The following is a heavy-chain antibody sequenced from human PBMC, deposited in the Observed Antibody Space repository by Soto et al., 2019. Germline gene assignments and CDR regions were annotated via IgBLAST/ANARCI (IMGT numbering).Heavy chain of an antibody. CDR1: WDSVSXNSAG. J-gene: IGHJ6*03. Sequence: SQTLSLTCDISWDSVSXNSAGWNWIRQTPSRGLEWLGRTYYRSKWYNNYAVSVKSRVSVNPDTAKNPFSLQLNSVTPEDTAVYYCARGSWDDVSGHYYMDVWGKGTTVTVSS. CDR3: ARGSWDDVSGHYYMDV. V-gene: IGHV6-1*01. CDR2: TYYRSKWYN. D-gene: IGHD1-1*01.